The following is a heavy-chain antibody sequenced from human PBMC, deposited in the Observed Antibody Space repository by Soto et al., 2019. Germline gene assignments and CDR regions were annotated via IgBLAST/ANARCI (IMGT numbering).Heavy chain of an antibody. D-gene: IGHD3-22*01. Sequence: GASVKVSCKASGYTFTSYAMHWVRRAPGQRLEWMGWINAGNGNTKYSQKFQGRVTMTTDTSTSTAYMELRSLRSDDTAVYYCARTYPTVAGYYDSSGYYYWGQGTLVTVSS. J-gene: IGHJ4*02. CDR1: GYTFTSYA. CDR2: INAGNGNT. V-gene: IGHV1-3*01. CDR3: ARTYPTVAGYYDSSGYYY.